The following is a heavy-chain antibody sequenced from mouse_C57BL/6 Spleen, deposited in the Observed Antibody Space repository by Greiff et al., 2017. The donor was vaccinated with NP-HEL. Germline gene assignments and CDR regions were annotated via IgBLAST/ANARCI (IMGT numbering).Heavy chain of an antibody. D-gene: IGHD2-3*01. CDR2: IDPENGDT. Sequence: EVQLQQSGAELVRPGASVKLSCTASGFNIKDDYMHWVKQRPEQGLEWIGWIDPENGDTEYASKFQGKATITADTSSNTAYLQLSSLTSEDTAVYYCSPYDYFDVWGTGTTVTVSS. V-gene: IGHV14-4*01. CDR1: GFNIKDDY. CDR3: SPYDYFDV. J-gene: IGHJ1*03.